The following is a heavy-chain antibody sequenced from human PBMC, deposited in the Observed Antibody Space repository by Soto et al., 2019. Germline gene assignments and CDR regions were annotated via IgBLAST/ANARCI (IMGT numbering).Heavy chain of an antibody. CDR1: DDFISSYY. CDR3: ARADYEILTGSYAMDV. Sequence: PETLSLTCTVSDDFISSYYWNWIRQPAGKGLEWIGRVSANGATNYNPSLESRVTMSVDTSKNQFSLKLTSVTAADTAVYFCARADYEILTGSYAMDVWGQGNTVT. V-gene: IGHV4-4*07. D-gene: IGHD3-9*01. J-gene: IGHJ6*02. CDR2: VSANGAT.